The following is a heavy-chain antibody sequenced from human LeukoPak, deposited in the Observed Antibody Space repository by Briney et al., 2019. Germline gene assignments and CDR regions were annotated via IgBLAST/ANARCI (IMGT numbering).Heavy chain of an antibody. V-gene: IGHV4-30-4*08. CDR2: IYYSGST. J-gene: IGHJ4*02. Sequence: SVTLSLTCTVSGGSISSGDYYWSWIRQPPGKGLEWIGYIYYSGSTYYNPSLKSRVTISVDTSKNQFSLKLSSVTAADTAVYYCARGPRYGDYYFDYWGQGTLVTVSS. CDR3: ARGPRYGDYYFDY. D-gene: IGHD4-17*01. CDR1: GGSISSGDYY.